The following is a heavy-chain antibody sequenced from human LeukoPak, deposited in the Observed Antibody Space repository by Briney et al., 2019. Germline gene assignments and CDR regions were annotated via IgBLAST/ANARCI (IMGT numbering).Heavy chain of an antibody. CDR3: AKDRNYYGAGSFFGD. CDR2: TSYDGGNK. V-gene: IGHV3-30*18. D-gene: IGHD3-10*01. CDR1: GFTFNTYG. J-gene: IGHJ4*02. Sequence: GTSLRLSCVASGFTFNTYGMHWARQAPGKGLEWVAATSYDGGNKWYVDSVKGRFTISRENSKNTVYLQMNSLRSEDTAVYYCAKDRNYYGAGSFFGDWGQGTLVTVPS.